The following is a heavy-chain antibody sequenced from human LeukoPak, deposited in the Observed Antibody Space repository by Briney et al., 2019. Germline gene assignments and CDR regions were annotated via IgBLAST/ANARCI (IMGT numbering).Heavy chain of an antibody. J-gene: IGHJ3*02. Sequence: SETLSLTCTVSGGSISSSSYYWGWIRQPPGKGLEWIGSIYYSGSTYYNPSLKSRVTISVDTSKNQFSLKLSSVTAADTAMYYCARRGYSYVGGAFDIWGQGTMVTVSS. CDR1: GGSISSSSYY. V-gene: IGHV4-39*01. CDR2: IYYSGST. CDR3: ARRGYSYVGGAFDI. D-gene: IGHD5-18*01.